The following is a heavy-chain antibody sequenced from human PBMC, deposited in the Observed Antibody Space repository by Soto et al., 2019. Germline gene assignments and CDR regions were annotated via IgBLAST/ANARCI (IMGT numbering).Heavy chain of an antibody. Sequence: QVQLVESGGGVVQPGRSLRLSCAASGFTFSSYGRHWVRQAPGKGLEWVAVISYDGSNKYYADSVKGRLTISRDNSKNTLYLQMNSMRGEDTAVYYCANDNGSGCDWLRVGDASDIWGQGTMVTVSS. J-gene: IGHJ3*02. CDR3: ANDNGSGCDWLRVGDASDI. V-gene: IGHV3-30*18. CDR1: GFTFSSYG. D-gene: IGHD5-12*01. CDR2: ISYDGSNK.